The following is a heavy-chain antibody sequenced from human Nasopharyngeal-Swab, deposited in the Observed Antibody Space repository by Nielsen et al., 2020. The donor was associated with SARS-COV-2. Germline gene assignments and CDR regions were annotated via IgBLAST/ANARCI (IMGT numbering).Heavy chain of an antibody. V-gene: IGHV3-43*02. CDR3: ARVLDAFDI. Sequence: GGSLRLSCAASGFTFDDYAMHWVRQAPGKGLEWVSLISGDGGSTYYADSVKGRFTISRDNSKNSLYLQMNSLRAEDTAVYYCARVLDAFDIWGQGTMVTVSS. CDR2: ISGDGGST. CDR1: GFTFDDYA. D-gene: IGHD2-15*01. J-gene: IGHJ3*02.